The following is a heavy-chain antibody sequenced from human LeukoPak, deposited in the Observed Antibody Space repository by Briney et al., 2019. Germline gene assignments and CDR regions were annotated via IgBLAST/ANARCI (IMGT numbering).Heavy chain of an antibody. D-gene: IGHD1-26*01. CDR1: GYSIRSGFY. CDR2: IYHSGIT. CDR3: ARDYRGGRRYYYYYMDV. V-gene: IGHV4-38-2*02. Sequence: SETLSLTCTVSGYSIRSGFYWGWIRQPPGKGLEWIGNIYHSGITYYTPSLKSRVTISVDTSKNQFSLKLSSVTAADTAVYYCARDYRGGRRYYYYYMDVWGKGTTVTVSS. J-gene: IGHJ6*03.